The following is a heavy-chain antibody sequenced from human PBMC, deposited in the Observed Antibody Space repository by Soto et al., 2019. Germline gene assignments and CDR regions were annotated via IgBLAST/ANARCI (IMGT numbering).Heavy chain of an antibody. CDR2: INAGNGNT. CDR3: ARDLPPPAAADAFDI. CDR1: GYTFTSYA. Sequence: QVQLVQSGAEVKKPGASVKVSCKASGYTFTSYAMHWVRQAPGQRLEWMGWINAGNGNTKYSQKFQGRVTITRDTSASTAYMELSSLRSEDTAVYYCARDLPPPAAADAFDIWGQGTMVTVSS. V-gene: IGHV1-3*01. J-gene: IGHJ3*02. D-gene: IGHD6-25*01.